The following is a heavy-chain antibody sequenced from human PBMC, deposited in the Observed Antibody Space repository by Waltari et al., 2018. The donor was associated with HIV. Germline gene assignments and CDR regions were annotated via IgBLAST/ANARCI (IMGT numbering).Heavy chain of an antibody. Sequence: QVQLVESGGGVVQPGGSLRPHCTASGFTFRNYGVYWVRQAPGKGLQWVAFIRYDGTNKYYADSVKGRFIISRDNSKNTLSLQMHSLRAEDTAVYYCAKAPHHYDSSGPVYWGQGTLVTVSS. CDR2: IRYDGTNK. CDR1: GFTFRNYG. J-gene: IGHJ4*02. CDR3: AKAPHHYDSSGPVY. D-gene: IGHD3-22*01. V-gene: IGHV3-30*02.